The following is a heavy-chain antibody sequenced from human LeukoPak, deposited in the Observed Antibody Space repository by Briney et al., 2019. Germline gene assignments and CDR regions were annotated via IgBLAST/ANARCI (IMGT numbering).Heavy chain of an antibody. Sequence: SETLSLTCTVSGGSISSHYWTWIRQSPVKGLEWIGDIPNSGSTSYNPSLKSRVTISIDTSKNQFSLKLSSVTAADTAVYYCGRDALVGYFSYYYMDVWGKGTTVTVSS. CDR2: IPNSGST. CDR3: GRDALVGYFSYYYMDV. J-gene: IGHJ6*03. V-gene: IGHV4-59*11. CDR1: GGSISSHY. D-gene: IGHD2-15*01.